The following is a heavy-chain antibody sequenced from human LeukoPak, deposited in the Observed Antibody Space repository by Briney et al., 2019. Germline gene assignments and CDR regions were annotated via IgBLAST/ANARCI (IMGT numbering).Heavy chain of an antibody. CDR2: GFYGGSA. CDR3: ARHFATASADTRGYFDF. Sequence: PSETLSLTYTVSGASISSGNDYWGWIRQAPGKGLEWIGSGFYGGSAHYNPSLKSRATISVDTSKNQFSLKLSSVTAADAAMYYCARHFATASADTRGYFDFWGQGTVVTVSS. V-gene: IGHV4-39*01. CDR1: GASISSGNDY. D-gene: IGHD2-2*01. J-gene: IGHJ4*02.